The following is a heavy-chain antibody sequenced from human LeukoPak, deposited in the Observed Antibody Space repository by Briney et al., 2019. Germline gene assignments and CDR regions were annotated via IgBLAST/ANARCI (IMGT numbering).Heavy chain of an antibody. J-gene: IGHJ4*02. V-gene: IGHV4-38-2*02. CDR2: IYHSGST. CDR3: ARLKINAGGYSGYDGAYYFDY. CDR1: GYSISSGYY. Sequence: SETLSLTCTVSGYSISSGYYWGWIRQPPGKGLEWIGSIYHSGSTYYNPSLKSRVTISVDTSKNQFSLKLSSVTAADTAVYYCARLKINAGGYSGYDGAYYFDYWGQGTLVTVSS. D-gene: IGHD5-12*01.